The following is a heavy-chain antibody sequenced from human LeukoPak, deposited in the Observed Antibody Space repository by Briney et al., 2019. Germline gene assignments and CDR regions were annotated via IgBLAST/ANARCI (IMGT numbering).Heavy chain of an antibody. CDR3: ARCGSSGWFDY. Sequence: GGSLRLSCAASGFTFSSYSMNWVRQAPGKGLEWVSVIDSGGSTYYADSVKGRFTISRDNSKNTLYLQMNSLRVEDTAVYYCARCGSSGWFDYWGQGTLVTVSS. CDR1: GFTFSSYS. V-gene: IGHV3-53*01. J-gene: IGHJ4*02. D-gene: IGHD6-19*01. CDR2: IDSGGST.